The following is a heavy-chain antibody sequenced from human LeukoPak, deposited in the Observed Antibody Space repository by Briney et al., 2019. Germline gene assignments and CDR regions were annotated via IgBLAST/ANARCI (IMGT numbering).Heavy chain of an antibody. J-gene: IGHJ3*02. CDR3: ARFQLPYYYDSSGYYSAFDI. Sequence: TASETLSLTCTVSGGSISSYYWSWIRQPPGKGLERIGYIYYSGSTNYNPSLKSRVTISVDTSKDQFSLKLSSVTAADTAVYYCARFQLPYYYDSSGYYSAFDIWGQGTMVTVSS. V-gene: IGHV4-59*01. CDR1: GGSISSYY. CDR2: IYYSGST. D-gene: IGHD3-22*01.